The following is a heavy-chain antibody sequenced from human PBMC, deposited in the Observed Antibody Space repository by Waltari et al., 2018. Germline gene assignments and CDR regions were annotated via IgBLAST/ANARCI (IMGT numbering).Heavy chain of an antibody. CDR3: ARDGPVYEVDY. D-gene: IGHD2-8*01. J-gene: IGHJ4*02. Sequence: QVQLVESGGGVVQPGRSLRLSCAASGFTFSSYGMHWVRQAPGKGLEWVAVIWYDGSNKYYADSVKGRFTISRDNSKNTRYLQMNSLRAEDTAVYYCARDGPVYEVDYWGQGTLVTVSS. CDR2: IWYDGSNK. CDR1: GFTFSSYG. V-gene: IGHV3-33*01.